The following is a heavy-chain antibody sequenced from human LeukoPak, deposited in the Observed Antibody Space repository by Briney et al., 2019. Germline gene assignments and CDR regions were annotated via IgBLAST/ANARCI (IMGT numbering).Heavy chain of an antibody. CDR2: IRYNGNNE. CDR1: GFSFSSFD. D-gene: IGHD3-3*01. V-gene: IGHV3-30*02. CDR3: VKGPTYYDFWSGVPHRSRWDVFDI. J-gene: IGHJ3*02. Sequence: QPAESLSLSCTASGFSFSSFDMHWVRLPPAKGMGWVAFIRYNGNNETYANSVHDRLTTSTDKSQYPLSLHMSRLRPDDTAVYYCVKGPTYYDFWSGVPHRSRWDVFDIWGQGTMVTVSS.